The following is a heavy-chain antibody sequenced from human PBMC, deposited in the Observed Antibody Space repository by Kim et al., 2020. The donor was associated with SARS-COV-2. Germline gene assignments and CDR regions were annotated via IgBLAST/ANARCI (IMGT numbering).Heavy chain of an antibody. V-gene: IGHV1-69*13. J-gene: IGHJ3*02. CDR3: ARRRIFGNGAFDI. Sequence: SVKVSCKASGGTFSSYAISWVRQAPGQGLEWMGGIIPIFGTANYAQKFQGRVTITADESTSTAYMELSSLRSEDTAVYYCARRRIFGNGAFDIWGQGTMVTVSS. CDR1: GGTFSSYA. D-gene: IGHD3-3*01. CDR2: IIPIFGTA.